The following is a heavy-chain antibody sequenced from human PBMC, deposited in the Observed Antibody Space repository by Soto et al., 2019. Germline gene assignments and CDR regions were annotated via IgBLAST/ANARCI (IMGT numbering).Heavy chain of an antibody. CDR1: GFTFDDYA. V-gene: IGHV3-9*01. D-gene: IGHD1-1*01. CDR3: ANARRVHYFDY. CDR2: ISWNSGSI. J-gene: IGHJ4*02. Sequence: EVQLVESGGGLVQPGRSLRLSCAASGFTFDDYAMHWVRQAPGKGLEWVSGISWNSGSIGYADSVKGRFTISRDNAKNSLYLQMNSLRAEDTALYYCANARRVHYFDYWGQGTLVTVSS.